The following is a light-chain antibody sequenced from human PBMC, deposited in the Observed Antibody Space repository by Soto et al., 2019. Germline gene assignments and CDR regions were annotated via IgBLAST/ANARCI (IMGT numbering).Light chain of an antibody. J-gene: IGKJ1*01. CDR2: GAS. CDR3: QKYFDTPLK. CDR1: QSILNTSKNKSS. Sequence: VMTQSPASLAVSLGGGSAIHSNSSQSILNTSKNKSSLAWYQQKPGQPPKLLIYGASTREAGVPARFSGSGSGTDFTLTISSLQAEDMAVYYCQKYFDTPLKFGQGTKVDIK. V-gene: IGKV4-1*01.